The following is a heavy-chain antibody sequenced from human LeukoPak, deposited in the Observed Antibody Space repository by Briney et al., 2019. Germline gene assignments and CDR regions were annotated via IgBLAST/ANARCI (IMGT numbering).Heavy chain of an antibody. J-gene: IGHJ4*02. Sequence: PSETLSLTCIVSGGSISSSSYYWGWIRQPPGKGLEWIGSIYYSGNTYYNPSLRSRVSISVDTSKNHFSLKLSSVTAADTAVYYCARLGAGPTYYDFWSGYSSFYFDYWGQGTLVTVSS. D-gene: IGHD3-3*01. CDR3: ARLGAGPTYYDFWSGYSSFYFDY. CDR1: GGSISSSSYY. V-gene: IGHV4-39*02. CDR2: IYYSGNT.